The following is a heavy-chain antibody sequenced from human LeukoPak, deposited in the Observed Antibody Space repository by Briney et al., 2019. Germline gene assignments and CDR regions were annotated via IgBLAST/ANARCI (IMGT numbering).Heavy chain of an antibody. CDR3: SKGQELDDGVLES. CDR1: GFTVSSNY. CDR2: IYTGGST. D-gene: IGHD1-1*01. J-gene: IGHJ4*02. Sequence: GGSLRLSCAASGFTVSSNYMSWVRQAPGKGLEWVSVIYTGGSTYYADSVKGRFTISRDSSKNTLYLEMNSLSAEDTAIYYCSKGQELDDGVLESWGRGTLVTVSS. V-gene: IGHV3-53*01.